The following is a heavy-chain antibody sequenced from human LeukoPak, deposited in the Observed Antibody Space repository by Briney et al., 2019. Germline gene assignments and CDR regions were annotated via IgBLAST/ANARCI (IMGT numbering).Heavy chain of an antibody. Sequence: PGGSLRLSCAASGFTFSSYAMSWVRQAPGKGLEWVSAISGSGGSTYYADSVKGRFTISRDNSKNTLYLQTNSLRAEDTAVYYCAKTDFWSGYLRYFDWLTFDYWGQGTLVTVST. D-gene: IGHD3-9*01. V-gene: IGHV3-23*01. J-gene: IGHJ4*02. CDR3: AKTDFWSGYLRYFDWLTFDY. CDR2: ISGSGGST. CDR1: GFTFSSYA.